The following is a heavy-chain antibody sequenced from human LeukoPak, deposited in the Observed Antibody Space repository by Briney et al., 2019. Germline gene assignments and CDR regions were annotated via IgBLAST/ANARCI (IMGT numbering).Heavy chain of an antibody. V-gene: IGHV4-30-4*08. Sequence: SETLSLTCAVYGGSFSGYYWSWIRQPPGKGLEWIGYIYYSGSTYYNPSLKSRVTISVDTSKNQFSLKLSSVTAADTAVYYCATSSSRENGFDYWGQGTLVTVSS. D-gene: IGHD6-13*01. J-gene: IGHJ4*02. CDR3: ATSSSRENGFDY. CDR1: GGSFSGYY. CDR2: IYYSGST.